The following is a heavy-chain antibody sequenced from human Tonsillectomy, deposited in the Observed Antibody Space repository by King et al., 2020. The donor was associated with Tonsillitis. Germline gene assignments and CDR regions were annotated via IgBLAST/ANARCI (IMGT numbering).Heavy chain of an antibody. J-gene: IGHJ4*02. CDR1: GYRFNSYG. V-gene: IGHV1-18*01. D-gene: IGHD3-16*01. CDR2: ANTHNDDT. CDR3: ARHGSGGTVVLPFAY. Sequence: QLVQSGAEVKKPGASVKVSCKASGYRFNSYGISWVRQTPGQGLEWMGWANTHNDDTNYAQKFQGRVIMTTDTSTNTAYMELRSLRSDDTAVYFCARHGSGGTVVLPFAYWGQGTRVSVSA.